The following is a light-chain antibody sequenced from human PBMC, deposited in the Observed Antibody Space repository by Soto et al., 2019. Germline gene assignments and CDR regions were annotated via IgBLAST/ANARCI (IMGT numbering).Light chain of an antibody. Sequence: DIQMTQSPSTLSASVGDRVTITCRANQTFSRWLAWFQQKPGKAPKLLIYDAISLESGVPSRFSGSGSGTEVTLTISSLQPDDFGSYYCQQYKSYPWTFGHGTTVEV. V-gene: IGKV1-5*01. CDR3: QQYKSYPWT. CDR1: QTFSRW. J-gene: IGKJ1*01. CDR2: DAI.